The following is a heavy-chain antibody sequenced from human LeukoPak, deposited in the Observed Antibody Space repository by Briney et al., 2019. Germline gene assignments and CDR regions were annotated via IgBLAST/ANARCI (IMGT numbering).Heavy chain of an antibody. J-gene: IGHJ5*02. Sequence: GGSLRLSCAASGFTFSSYSTNWVRQAPGKGLEWVSSISSSSSYIYYADSVKGRFTISRDNAKNSLYLQMNSLRAEDTAVYYCARVEAAADPRVSWFDPWGQGTLVTVSS. CDR1: GFTFSSYS. CDR3: ARVEAAADPRVSWFDP. V-gene: IGHV3-21*01. D-gene: IGHD6-13*01. CDR2: ISSSSSYI.